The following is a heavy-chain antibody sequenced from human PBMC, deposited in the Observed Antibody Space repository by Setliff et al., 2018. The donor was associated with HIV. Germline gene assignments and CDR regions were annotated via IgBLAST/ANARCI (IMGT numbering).Heavy chain of an antibody. J-gene: IGHJ4*02. CDR3: VRGTLDF. CDR2: ISSSGFPI. V-gene: IGHV3-48*01. Sequence: PVGSLRLSCEASGFTFSTYGMNWVRHAPGKGLEWVAQISSSGFPIYYADSVRGRFTASRDNGKNSLFLQMNSLRAEDTAVYYCVRGTLDFWGQGKLVTVSS. CDR1: GFTFSTYG.